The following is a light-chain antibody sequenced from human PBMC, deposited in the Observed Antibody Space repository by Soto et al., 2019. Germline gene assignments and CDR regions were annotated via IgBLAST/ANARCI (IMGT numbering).Light chain of an antibody. V-gene: IGKV2-30*02. J-gene: IGKJ4*02. CDR1: QSLVHSDGNTY. Sequence: DVVMTQSPLSLSVTLGQSASISCRSSQSLVHSDGNTYLHWYQQRPGQSRRRPIYNVSNRDAGAPDRFSGSGSGNVFTLRISRMEAEDVGVYSCVQGTRLPFTFGGGTNVEIK. CDR3: VQGTRLPFT. CDR2: NVS.